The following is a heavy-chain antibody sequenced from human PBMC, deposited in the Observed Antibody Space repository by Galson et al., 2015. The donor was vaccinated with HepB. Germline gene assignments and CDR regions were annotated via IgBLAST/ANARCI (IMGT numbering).Heavy chain of an antibody. V-gene: IGHV1-69*13. Sequence: SVKVSCKASGDNTYAFCWVRQAPGQGLEWMGGIITIFGTPDYAQKFLGRVTISADESTSTAYMELSSLRSDDTAIYYCARVPNHYDSSGYYYYGLDVWGQGTTVIVSS. CDR2: IITIFGTP. J-gene: IGHJ6*02. CDR3: ARVPNHYDSSGYYYYGLDV. CDR1: GDNTYA. D-gene: IGHD3-22*01.